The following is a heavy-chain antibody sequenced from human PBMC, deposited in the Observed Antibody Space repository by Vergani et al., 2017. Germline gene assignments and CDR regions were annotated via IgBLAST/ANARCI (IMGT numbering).Heavy chain of an antibody. V-gene: IGHV1-8*02. Sequence: QVQLVQSGAEVKKPGASVKVSCKASGYTFTGYYMHWVRQAPGQGLEWMGWINPNSGNTGYAQKFQGRVTMTRNTSISTAYMELSSLRSEDTAVYYCAIGGGLTIFGFYGMDVWGQGTTVTVSS. CDR2: INPNSGNT. D-gene: IGHD3-3*01. J-gene: IGHJ6*02. CDR1: GYTFTGYY. CDR3: AIGGGLTIFGFYGMDV.